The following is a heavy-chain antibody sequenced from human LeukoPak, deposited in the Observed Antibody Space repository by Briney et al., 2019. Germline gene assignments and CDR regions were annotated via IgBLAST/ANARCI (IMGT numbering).Heavy chain of an antibody. Sequence: SVTVSCKASGGTFSSYAISWVRQAPGQGLEWMGRIIPIFGTANYAQKFQGRVTITTDESTSTAYMELSSLRSEDTAVYYCAREDSSGYYPYYFDYWGQGTLVTVSS. J-gene: IGHJ4*02. CDR3: AREDSSGYYPYYFDY. D-gene: IGHD3-22*01. CDR2: IIPIFGTA. CDR1: GGTFSSYA. V-gene: IGHV1-69*05.